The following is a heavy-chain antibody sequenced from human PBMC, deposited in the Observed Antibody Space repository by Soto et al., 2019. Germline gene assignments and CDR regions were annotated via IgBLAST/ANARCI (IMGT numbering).Heavy chain of an antibody. V-gene: IGHV3-23*01. Sequence: GGSLRLSCAASGFTFSSYAMSWVRQAPGKGLEWVSAISGSGGSTFYADSVKGRFTISRDNSKNTLHLQMNSLRAEDTAVYYCAKDLIFGDYSDFWGQETLVTVSS. D-gene: IGHD2-8*01. CDR3: AKDLIFGDYSDF. J-gene: IGHJ4*02. CDR2: ISGSGGST. CDR1: GFTFSSYA.